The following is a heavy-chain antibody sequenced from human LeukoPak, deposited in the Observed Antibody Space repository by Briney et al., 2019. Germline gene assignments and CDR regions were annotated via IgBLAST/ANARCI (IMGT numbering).Heavy chain of an antibody. CDR3: AARYSSGWYYFDY. CDR2: ISGSGGST. V-gene: IGHV3-23*01. CDR1: GFTFSSYA. Sequence: GGSLRLSCAASGFTFSSYAMSWVCQAPGKGLEWVSAISGSGGSTYYADSVKGRFTISRDNSKNTLYLQMNSLRAEDTAVYYCAARYSSGWYYFDYWGQGTLVTVSS. J-gene: IGHJ4*02. D-gene: IGHD6-19*01.